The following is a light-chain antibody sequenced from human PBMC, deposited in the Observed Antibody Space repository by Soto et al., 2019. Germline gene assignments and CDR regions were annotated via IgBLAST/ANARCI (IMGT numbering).Light chain of an antibody. CDR3: LCYITYPWT. CDR1: QNSNNS. J-gene: IGKJ1*01. V-gene: IGKV1-5*01. Sequence: DIQMTQSPSSLSASVGDRVTITCQASQNSNNSLAWYQQKAGKAPTLLIYDASTLQSGVPSRFSGSGSGTEFSLTISSLQPEDFATYYCLCYITYPWTFGQGTKVDIK. CDR2: DAS.